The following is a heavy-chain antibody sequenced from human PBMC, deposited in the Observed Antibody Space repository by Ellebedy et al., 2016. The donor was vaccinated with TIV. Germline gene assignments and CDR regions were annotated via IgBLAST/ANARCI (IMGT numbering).Heavy chain of an antibody. CDR3: ARWFGELLYVRWFDP. D-gene: IGHD3-10*01. Sequence: SETLSLTCTVSGGSISRSSPYWGWIRQPPGKGQEWIGSIYYSGSTDYNPSLKSRVTIAADTSHNPLSLRLSSVTAADTAVYYCARWFGELLYVRWFDPWGQGTLVTVSS. J-gene: IGHJ5*02. CDR1: GGSISRSSPY. V-gene: IGHV4-39*01. CDR2: IYYSGST.